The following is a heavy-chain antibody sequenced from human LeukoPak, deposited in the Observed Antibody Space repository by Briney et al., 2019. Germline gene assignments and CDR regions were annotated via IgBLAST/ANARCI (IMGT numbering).Heavy chain of an antibody. CDR3: ARESEAYYYDSSGFHLY. J-gene: IGHJ4*02. Sequence: ASVKVPCKASGYTFTNYVMHWVRQAPGQRLEWMGWINAGNGNTKYSQKFQGRVTITRDTSASTAYMELSSLRSEDTAVYYCARESEAYYYDSSGFHLYWGQGTLVTVSS. D-gene: IGHD3-22*01. V-gene: IGHV1-3*01. CDR2: INAGNGNT. CDR1: GYTFTNYV.